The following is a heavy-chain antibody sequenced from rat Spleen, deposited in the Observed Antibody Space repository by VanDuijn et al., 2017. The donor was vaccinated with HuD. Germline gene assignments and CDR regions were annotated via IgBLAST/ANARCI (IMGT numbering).Heavy chain of an antibody. J-gene: IGHJ3*01. CDR3: AKVHNNYYNWFAY. CDR2: ISPSGGTT. Sequence: EVQLVESGGGFVQPGRSLKLSCAASGFTFNNYDMAWVRQAPTKGLEWVASISPSGGTTYYRDSVKGRFTVSRDNAKRSLYLQMDSLRSEDTATYYCAKVHNNYYNWFAYWGQGTLVTVSS. D-gene: IGHD1-10*01. CDR1: GFTFNNYD. V-gene: IGHV5-25*01.